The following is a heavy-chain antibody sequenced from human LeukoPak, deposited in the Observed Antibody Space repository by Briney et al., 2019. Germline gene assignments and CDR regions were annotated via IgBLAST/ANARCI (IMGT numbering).Heavy chain of an antibody. CDR3: ARGGDFSGDH. D-gene: IGHD2/OR15-2a*01. Sequence: GGSLRLSCAVSGFTFSNFWMSWVRQAPGRGLEWVANIHPEGNEKYHVEFVKGRFTISRDNTKNLLFLQMNGLRVDDTAVYYCARGGDFSGDHWGQGTLVTVSS. CDR1: GFTFSNFW. V-gene: IGHV3-7*04. J-gene: IGHJ4*02. CDR2: IHPEGNEK.